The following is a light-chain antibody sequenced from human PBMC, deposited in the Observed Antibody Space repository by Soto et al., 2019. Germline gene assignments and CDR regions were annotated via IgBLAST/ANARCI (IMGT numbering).Light chain of an antibody. CDR2: AAS. CDR1: QGISSY. CDR3: QQLNSYPLT. Sequence: DIQLTQSPSFLSASVGDRVTITCRASQGISSYLAWYQQKPGEAPKLLIYAASTLQSGVPSRFSGSGSGTEFTLTISSLQPEDVATYYCQQLNSYPLTFGQGTELEIK. V-gene: IGKV1-9*01. J-gene: IGKJ2*01.